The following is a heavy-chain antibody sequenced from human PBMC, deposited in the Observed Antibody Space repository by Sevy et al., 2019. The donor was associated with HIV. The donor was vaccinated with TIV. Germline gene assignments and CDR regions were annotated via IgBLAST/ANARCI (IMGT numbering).Heavy chain of an antibody. CDR1: GFTFGDYA. V-gene: IGHV3-49*03. D-gene: IGHD6-13*01. CDR2: IRNKAYRGTT. Sequence: GGSLRLSCIASGFTFGDYAMSWFRQAPGKGLEWVGFIRNKAYRGTTEYAASVKGRFTISRDDPTSIAYPQMNSLKTEDTAVYYCTRGWYAFDLWGQGTMVTVSS. CDR3: TRGWYAFDL. J-gene: IGHJ3*01.